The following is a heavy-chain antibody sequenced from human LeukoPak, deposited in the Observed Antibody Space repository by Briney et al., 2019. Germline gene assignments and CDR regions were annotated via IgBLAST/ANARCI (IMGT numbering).Heavy chain of an antibody. J-gene: IGHJ4*02. Sequence: PSETLSLTCTVSGGSISSYYWSWIRQPPGKGPEWIGYIYYSGSTNYNPSLKSRVTISVDTSKNQFSLKLSSVTAADTAVYYCARAGAHSSGWYLYYFDYWGQGTLVTVSS. D-gene: IGHD6-19*01. CDR3: ARAGAHSSGWYLYYFDY. V-gene: IGHV4-59*08. CDR2: IYYSGST. CDR1: GGSISSYY.